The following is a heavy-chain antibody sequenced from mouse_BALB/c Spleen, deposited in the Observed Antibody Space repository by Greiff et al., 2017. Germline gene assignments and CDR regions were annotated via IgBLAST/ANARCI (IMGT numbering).Heavy chain of an antibody. Sequence: VQLQQSGAELVRPGSSVKISCTASGYAFSSYWMNWVKQRPGQGLEWIGQIYPGDGDTNYNGKFKGKATLTADKSSSTAYMQLSSLTSEDSAVYFCARDYGNYVYSFDYWGQGTTLTVSS. CDR2: IYPGDGDT. V-gene: IGHV1-80*01. CDR1: GYAFSSYW. D-gene: IGHD2-1*01. CDR3: ARDYGNYVYSFDY. J-gene: IGHJ2*01.